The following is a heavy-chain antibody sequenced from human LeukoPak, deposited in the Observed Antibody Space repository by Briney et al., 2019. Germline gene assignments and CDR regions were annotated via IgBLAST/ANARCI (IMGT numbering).Heavy chain of an antibody. CDR2: IRYDGSNK. V-gene: IGHV3-30*02. CDR3: PKEGPNINWFDP. Sequence: PGGSLRLSCAASGFTFSSYGMHWVRQAPGKGLEWVAFIRYDGSNKYYADSVKGRFTISRDNSKNTLYLQMNRLRAEDTAVYYCPKEGPNINWFDPWGQGTLVTVSS. CDR1: GFTFSSYG. J-gene: IGHJ5*02.